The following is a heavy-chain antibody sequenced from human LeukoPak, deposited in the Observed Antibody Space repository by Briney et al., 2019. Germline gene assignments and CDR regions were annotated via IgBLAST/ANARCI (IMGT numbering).Heavy chain of an antibody. CDR1: GFTFSSYA. CDR2: ITSTGGST. V-gene: IGHV3-64*01. CDR3: ARSIFGVVNWFDH. J-gene: IGHJ5*02. D-gene: IGHD3-3*02. Sequence: GGTLRLSSAASGFTFSSYAMHWVLQAPGKGLENVSAITSTGGSTYYANSVKGRFTISRDNSKNALYLQMGSLRAEDMAVYYCARSIFGVVNWFDHWGQGTLVTVSS.